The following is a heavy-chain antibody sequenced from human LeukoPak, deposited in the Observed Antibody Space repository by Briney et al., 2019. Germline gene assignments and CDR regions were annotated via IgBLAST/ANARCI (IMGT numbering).Heavy chain of an antibody. CDR2: ISGRDGRT. CDR1: GFTVSSNY. CDR3: STSPSFGSSWYQFNY. D-gene: IGHD6-13*01. V-gene: IGHV3-23*01. J-gene: IGHJ4*02. Sequence: PGGSLRLSCAASGFTVSSNYMSWVRQAPGKGLEWVSAISGRDGRTYYTDSVKGRFTISRDNSKNTLYLQMNSLRAEDTAVYYCSTSPSFGSSWYQFNYWGQGALVIVSS.